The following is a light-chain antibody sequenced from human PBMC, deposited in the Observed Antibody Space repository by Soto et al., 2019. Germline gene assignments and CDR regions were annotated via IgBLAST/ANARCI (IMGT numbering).Light chain of an antibody. J-gene: IGLJ2*01. Sequence: QSVLTQPASVSGSPGQSITISCTGTSSDVGSYNLVSWYQQHPGKAPKLMIYEASKRPSGVSNRFSGSKSGNTASLTISGLQAEDEADYYCCSYAGSTTPAVFGGGTKLTVL. CDR3: CSYAGSTTPAV. V-gene: IGLV2-23*01. CDR1: SSDVGSYNL. CDR2: EAS.